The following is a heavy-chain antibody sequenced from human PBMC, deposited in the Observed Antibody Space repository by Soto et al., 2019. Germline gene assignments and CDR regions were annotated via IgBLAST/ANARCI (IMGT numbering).Heavy chain of an antibody. CDR3: AKGTLPHYYYYGMDV. CDR1: GFTFSSYA. V-gene: IGHV3-23*01. J-gene: IGHJ6*02. Sequence: PVGSLRLSCAASGFTFSSYAMSWVRQAPGKGLEWVSAIGGSGGSTYYADSVKGRFTISRDNSKNTLYLQMNSLRAEDTAVYYCAKGTLPHYYYYGMDVWGQGTTVTVSS. CDR2: IGGSGGST.